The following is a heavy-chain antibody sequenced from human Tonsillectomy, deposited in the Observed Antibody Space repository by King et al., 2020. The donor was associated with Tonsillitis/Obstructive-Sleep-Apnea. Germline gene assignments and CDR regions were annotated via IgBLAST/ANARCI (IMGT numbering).Heavy chain of an antibody. CDR3: TSESPFYYEFWSGQR. V-gene: IGHV3-49*05. J-gene: IGHJ4*02. CDR1: GFTFADYA. Sequence: VQMVESGGGLVKPGRSLRLSCSASGFTFADYAVSWFRQAPGKGLEWVGFIRRKGYDGTEYAASVKGRFTISRDDSKSIAYLQMNSQKTEDTAVYYCTSESPFYYEFWSGQRWGQGTLVTVSS. D-gene: IGHD3-3*01. CDR2: IRRKGYDGT.